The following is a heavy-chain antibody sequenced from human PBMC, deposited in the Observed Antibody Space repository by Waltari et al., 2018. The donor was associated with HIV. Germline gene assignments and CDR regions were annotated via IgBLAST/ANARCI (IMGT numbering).Heavy chain of an antibody. CDR2: ISSDGRAT. CDR1: GFTFSRFW. J-gene: IGHJ4*02. V-gene: IGHV3-74*01. D-gene: IGHD5-12*01. CDR3: ARGVTVATITPFDQ. Sequence: VQLVESGGGLVQPGGSQRLSCAASGFTFSRFWMHWVRHLPGKGLEWVARISSDGRATTYVDSVKGRFTVSRDNAKNTLSLQMNSLRAEDTAVYYCARGVTVATITPFDQWGQGTLVTVSS.